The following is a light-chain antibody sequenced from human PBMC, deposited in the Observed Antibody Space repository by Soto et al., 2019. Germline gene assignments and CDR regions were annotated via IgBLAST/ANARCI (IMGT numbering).Light chain of an antibody. CDR2: KAS. V-gene: IGKV1-5*03. J-gene: IGKJ1*01. CDR1: QSISSW. Sequence: DIQMTQSPSTLSASVGERVTITCRASQSISSWLSWYQQKPGKAPKLLIYKASSLESGVPSRFSGSGSGTEFTLTISSLQPDDFATYYCQQFGTFGQGTKVDIK. CDR3: QQFGT.